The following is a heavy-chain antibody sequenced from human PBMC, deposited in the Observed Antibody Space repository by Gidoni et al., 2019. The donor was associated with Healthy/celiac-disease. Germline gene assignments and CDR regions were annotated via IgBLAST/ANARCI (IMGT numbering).Heavy chain of an antibody. CDR2: RSYDGSNK. Sequence: QVQLVESGGGVVQPGRSLTLSCAAPGFPFSIYGMHWVRQAPGKGLEWVAVRSYDGSNKYYADAVKGRFTISRDNSKNTLYLKRNSLRAEDTAVYYCAKAFGMVQGAFPWFDPWGQGTLVTVSS. D-gene: IGHD3-10*01. CDR3: AKAFGMVQGAFPWFDP. J-gene: IGHJ5*02. V-gene: IGHV3-30*18. CDR1: GFPFSIYG.